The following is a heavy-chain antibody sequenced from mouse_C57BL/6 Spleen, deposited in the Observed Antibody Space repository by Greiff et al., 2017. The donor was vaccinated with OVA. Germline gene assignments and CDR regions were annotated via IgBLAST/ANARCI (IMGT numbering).Heavy chain of an antibody. V-gene: IGHV1-61*01. J-gene: IGHJ3*01. Sequence: QVQLQQPGAELVRPGSSVKLSCKASGYTFTSYWMDWVKQRPGQGLEWIGNIYPSGSETNYNQKFKDKATLTADKSSSTAYMQLSSLTSEDSAVYYCARRGDAFAYWGQGTLVTVSA. CDR3: ARRGDAFAY. CDR1: GYTFTSYW. CDR2: IYPSGSET. D-gene: IGHD3-3*01.